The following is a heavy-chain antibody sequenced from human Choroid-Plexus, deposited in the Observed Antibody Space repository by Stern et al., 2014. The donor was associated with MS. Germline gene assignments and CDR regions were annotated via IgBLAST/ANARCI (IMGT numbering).Heavy chain of an antibody. CDR3: AKDRQYLTYFFDH. CDR1: GFTFGSCA. J-gene: IGHJ5*02. CDR2: VSYDGSNK. V-gene: IGHV3-30*18. Sequence: VQLLXSGGGVVQPGRPLRLSCVASGFTFGSCAMHWVRQAPGKGLEWVAGVSYDGSNKYYADSVKGRFTISRDNSQNTLYMQMSSLRPEDTAVYYCAKDRQYLTYFFDHWGQGSLVTVSS. D-gene: IGHD2/OR15-2a*01.